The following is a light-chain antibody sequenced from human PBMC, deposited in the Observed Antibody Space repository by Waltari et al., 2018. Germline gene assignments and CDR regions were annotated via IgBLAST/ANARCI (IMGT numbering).Light chain of an antibody. CDR1: QSLLLTDGKTSGKTY. Sequence: DVVMTQTPLSLSVTPGQPASIPCKSSQSLLLTDGKTSGKTYLYWYLQKTGQPPQLLIYEVSKRFSGVPDRFSGSGSGTDFTLKISRVEAEDVGAYYCMQTLHLPFTFGPGTKLDIK. V-gene: IGKV2D-29*01. CDR2: EVS. CDR3: MQTLHLPFT. J-gene: IGKJ3*01.